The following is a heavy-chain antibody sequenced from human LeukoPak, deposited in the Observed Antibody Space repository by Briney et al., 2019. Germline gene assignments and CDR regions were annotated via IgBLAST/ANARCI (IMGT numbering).Heavy chain of an antibody. CDR1: GFIFSNYW. V-gene: IGHV3-7*01. CDR2: IKQDGSEK. J-gene: IGHJ4*02. D-gene: IGHD3-22*01. Sequence: GGSLRLSCAASGFIFSNYWMSWVRQAPGKGLEWVANIKQDGSEKFYVDSVKGRFTISRDNAKNSLYLQMNSLRAEDTAVYYCARDYYYDSSGYYDLWGYWGQGTLVTVSS. CDR3: ARDYYYDSSGYYDLWGY.